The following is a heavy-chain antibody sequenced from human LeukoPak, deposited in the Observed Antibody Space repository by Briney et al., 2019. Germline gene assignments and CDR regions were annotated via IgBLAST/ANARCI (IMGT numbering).Heavy chain of an antibody. D-gene: IGHD5-24*01. CDR3: ARGWLQSFDY. J-gene: IGHJ4*02. CDR1: GFTFSSYE. V-gene: IGHV3-48*03. Sequence: PGGSLRLSCAASGFTFSSYEMNWVRQAPGEGLEWLSYISSSATTIYYEDSVKGRLTIPRDNAKNSLYLQMYSLRAEDTAVYYCARGWLQSFDYWGQGTLVTVSS. CDR2: ISSSATTI.